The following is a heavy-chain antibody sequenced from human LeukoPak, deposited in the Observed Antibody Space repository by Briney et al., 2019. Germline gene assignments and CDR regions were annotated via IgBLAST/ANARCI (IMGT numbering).Heavy chain of an antibody. CDR3: TRHYEVGANTISDVSYYYDYMDV. CDR1: GYSFNSYG. J-gene: IGHJ6*03. Sequence: SSVKVSCKASGYSFNSYGIIRVRQAPGQGLEWMGWISAYNGNTNYAQKLQGRVTMTTDTSTSTAYMELTSLRSDDTAVYYPTRHYEVGANTISDVSYYYDYMDVWGKGTTITVSS. D-gene: IGHD1-26*01. V-gene: IGHV1-18*01. CDR2: ISAYNGNT.